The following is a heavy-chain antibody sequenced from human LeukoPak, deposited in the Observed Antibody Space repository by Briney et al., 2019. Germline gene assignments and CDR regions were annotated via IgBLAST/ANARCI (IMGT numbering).Heavy chain of an antibody. CDR2: IYPGDSDT. D-gene: IGHD6-19*01. CDR3: ASSRSGWSFDY. J-gene: IGHJ4*02. V-gene: IGHV5-51*01. Sequence: RGESLKISCKGSGYSFTNYWIAWVRQMPGKGLEWMGIIYPGDSDTRYSPSFQGQVTNSADKSISTAYLQWSSLKASDTAMYYCASSRSGWSFDYWGQGTLVTVSS. CDR1: GYSFTNYW.